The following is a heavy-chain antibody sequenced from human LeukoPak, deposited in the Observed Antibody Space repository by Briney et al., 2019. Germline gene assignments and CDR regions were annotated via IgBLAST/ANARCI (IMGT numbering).Heavy chain of an antibody. V-gene: IGHV4-61*01. D-gene: IGHD5-12*01. J-gene: IGHJ4*02. Sequence: SETLSLTCTVSVGSFSSGCYYWSWIRQPPGKGLEWIGYIYDSGSTNYNPSLKSRVTISEDTSKNQFSLKLSSVTDADTAVYYCARDLSGYGLGYWGQGTLVTVSS. CDR3: ARDLSGYGLGY. CDR2: IYDSGST. CDR1: VGSFSSGCYY.